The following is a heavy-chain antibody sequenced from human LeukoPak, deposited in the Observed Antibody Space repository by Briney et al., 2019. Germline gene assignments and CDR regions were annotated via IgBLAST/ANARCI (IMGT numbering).Heavy chain of an antibody. J-gene: IGHJ4*02. D-gene: IGHD3-10*01. CDR2: ISYSGST. CDR1: GGSISSFSYY. V-gene: IGHV4-39*01. Sequence: SESLSLTCTVSGGSISSFSYYWGWVRQPPGLGLGWIGGISYSGSTYYNPSLKSRITISVDTSKNQFSLRLNSMTAADTAVYYCARRYYGSLSYPAYFDYWGQGTLVSVSS. CDR3: ARRYYGSLSYPAYFDY.